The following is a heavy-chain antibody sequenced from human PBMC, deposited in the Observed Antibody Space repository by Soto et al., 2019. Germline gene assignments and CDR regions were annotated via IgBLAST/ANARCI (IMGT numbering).Heavy chain of an antibody. CDR1: GGTFSSYA. Sequence: QVQLVQSGAEVKKPGSSVKVSCKASGGTFSSYAISWVRQAPGQGLEWMGGLIPIFGTANYAQKFQGRVTITAEESTSTAYMELSSRRSEDTAVYYCASSVQQDIVVVPAARRYYYYGMDVWGQWTTVTVS. CDR2: LIPIFGTA. J-gene: IGHJ6*02. D-gene: IGHD2-2*01. V-gene: IGHV1-69*01. CDR3: ASSVQQDIVVVPAARRYYYYGMDV.